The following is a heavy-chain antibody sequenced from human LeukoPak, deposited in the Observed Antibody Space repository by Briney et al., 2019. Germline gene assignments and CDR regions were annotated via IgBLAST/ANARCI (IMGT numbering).Heavy chain of an antibody. V-gene: IGHV3-21*04. CDR3: AKGERGKRGYSYGPNPELNYFDY. Sequence: KPGGSLRLSCAASGFTFSSYSMHWVRQAPGEGLEWVSSISSSSSYIYYADSVKGRFTISRDNAKNSLYLQMNSLRAEDTAVYYCAKGERGKRGYSYGPNPELNYFDYWGQGTLVTVSS. CDR1: GFTFSSYS. CDR2: ISSSSSYI. D-gene: IGHD5-18*01. J-gene: IGHJ4*02.